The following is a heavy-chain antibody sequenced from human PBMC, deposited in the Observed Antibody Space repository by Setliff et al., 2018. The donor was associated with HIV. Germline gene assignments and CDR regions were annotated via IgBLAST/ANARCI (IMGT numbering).Heavy chain of an antibody. V-gene: IGHV3-23*01. CDR1: GFTFSNYA. D-gene: IGHD6-19*01. J-gene: IGHJ4*02. CDR3: AKEVSGGGWPRWGHQ. Sequence: GESLKISCAASGFTFSNYAMTWVRQAAGKGLEWVSAISSSGISTYYIDSVKGRFIISRDNSRNTLYLQLNSLRVEDTAVYFCAKEVSGGGWPRWGHQWGQGTRVTVSS. CDR2: ISSSGIST.